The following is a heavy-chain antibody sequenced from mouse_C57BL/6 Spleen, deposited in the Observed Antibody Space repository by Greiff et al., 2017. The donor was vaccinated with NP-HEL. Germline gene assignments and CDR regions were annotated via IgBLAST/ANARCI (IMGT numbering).Heavy chain of an antibody. V-gene: IGHV1-52*01. CDR3: ARSYYDYDWYFDV. D-gene: IGHD2-4*01. CDR1: GYTFTSYW. Sequence: QVQLQQSGAELVRPGSSVKLSCKASGYTFTSYWMHWVKQRPIQGLEWIGNIDPSDSETHYNQKFKDKATLTVDKSSSTAYMQLSSLTSEDSAVYYCARSYYDYDWYFDVWGTGTTVTVSS. J-gene: IGHJ1*03. CDR2: IDPSDSET.